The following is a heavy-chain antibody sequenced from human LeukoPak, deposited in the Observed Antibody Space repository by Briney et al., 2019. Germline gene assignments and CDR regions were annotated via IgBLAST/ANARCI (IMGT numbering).Heavy chain of an antibody. D-gene: IGHD6-13*01. V-gene: IGHV3-30*02. CDR2: IRYDGNNK. CDR3: AKARRRYSSSWGGVDY. CDR1: GFTLSTYG. Sequence: SGGSLRLSCKTSGFTLSTYGMYWVRQAPGKGLEWVAFIRYDGNNKYYADSVQGRFTISTDNSKKTLYLQLNSLRVEDTAVYYCAKARRRYSSSWGGVDYWGQGTLVTVSS. J-gene: IGHJ4*02.